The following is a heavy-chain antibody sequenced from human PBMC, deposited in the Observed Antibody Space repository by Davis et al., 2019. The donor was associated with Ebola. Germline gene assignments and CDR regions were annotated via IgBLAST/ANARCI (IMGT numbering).Heavy chain of an antibody. Sequence: GESLKISCAASGFTFSSYSMNWVRQAPGKGLEWASSISSSSSYIYYADSVKGRFTISRDNAKNSLYLQMNSLRAEDTAVYYCARDYLAVRGPFWFDPWGQGTLVTVSS. D-gene: IGHD2/OR15-2a*01. CDR2: ISSSSSYI. CDR3: ARDYLAVRGPFWFDP. V-gene: IGHV3-21*01. J-gene: IGHJ5*02. CDR1: GFTFSSYS.